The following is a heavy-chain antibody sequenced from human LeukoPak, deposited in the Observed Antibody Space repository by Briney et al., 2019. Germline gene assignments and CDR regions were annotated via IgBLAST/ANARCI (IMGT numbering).Heavy chain of an antibody. Sequence: GGSLRLSCAASGFTFSSYWMHWVRQAPGKGLVWVSRINRDGSSTYYADSVKGRFSISRDNAKNTLYLEMNRLRAEDTAVYYCARGYGDWFDPWGQGTLVTVSS. V-gene: IGHV3-74*01. CDR1: GFTFSSYW. CDR3: ARGYGDWFDP. J-gene: IGHJ5*02. D-gene: IGHD3-10*01. CDR2: INRDGSST.